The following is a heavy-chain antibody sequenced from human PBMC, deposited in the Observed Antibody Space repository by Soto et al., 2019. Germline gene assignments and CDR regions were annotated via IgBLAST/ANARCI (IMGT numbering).Heavy chain of an antibody. CDR2: IVVGSGNT. V-gene: IGHV1-58*01. D-gene: IGHD5-18*01. Sequence: QMQLVQSGPEVKKPGTSVKVSCKASGFTFTSSAVQWVRQARGQRLEWIGWIVVGSGNTNYAQKFQERVTITRDMSTSTAYMELSSLRSEDTAVYYCAADLSGDTAMVPPFFDYWGQGTLVTVSS. CDR1: GFTFTSSA. J-gene: IGHJ4*02. CDR3: AADLSGDTAMVPPFFDY.